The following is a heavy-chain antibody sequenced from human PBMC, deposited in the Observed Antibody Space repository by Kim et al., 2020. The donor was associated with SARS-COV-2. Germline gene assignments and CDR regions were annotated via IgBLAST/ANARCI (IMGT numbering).Heavy chain of an antibody. D-gene: IGHD6-6*01. CDR3: ARRIGVEYSSSYYYYYGMDV. CDR2: IYPGDSDT. V-gene: IGHV5-51*01. CDR1: GYSFTSYW. J-gene: IGHJ6*02. Sequence: GESLKISCKGSGYSFTSYWIGWVRQMPGKGLEWMGIIYPGDSDTRYSPSFQGQVTISAAKSISTAYLQWSSLKASDTAMYYCARRIGVEYSSSYYYYYGMDVWGQGTTVTVSS.